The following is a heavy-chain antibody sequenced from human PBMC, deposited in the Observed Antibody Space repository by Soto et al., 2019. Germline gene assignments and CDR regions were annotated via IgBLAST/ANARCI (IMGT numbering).Heavy chain of an antibody. Sequence: QLQLQESGPGLVKPSETLSLTCTVSGGSISSSSYSWGWIRQPPGKGLEWIGSINYSGSTYYNSSLKSRVTMSVDTSKSHFSLKLSSVTAADTAMYYCARLRRGSSSLDYWGQGTLVTVSS. CDR2: INYSGST. D-gene: IGHD1-26*01. CDR1: GGSISSSSYS. CDR3: ARLRRGSSSLDY. J-gene: IGHJ4*02. V-gene: IGHV4-39*02.